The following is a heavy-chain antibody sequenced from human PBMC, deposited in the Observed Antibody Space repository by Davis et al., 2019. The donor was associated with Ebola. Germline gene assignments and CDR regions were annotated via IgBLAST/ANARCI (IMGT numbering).Heavy chain of an antibody. CDR1: GGTFSSYA. V-gene: IGHV1-69*13. CDR2: IIPIFGTT. CDR3: ARGVAYCGGDCYPGHY. J-gene: IGHJ4*02. Sequence: AASVKVSCKASGGTFSSYAISWVRQAPGQGLEWMGGIIPIFGTTNYAQKFQGRVTMTADESTSTAYMELSSLRSEGTAVYYCARGVAYCGGDCYPGHYWGQGTLVTVSS. D-gene: IGHD2-21*02.